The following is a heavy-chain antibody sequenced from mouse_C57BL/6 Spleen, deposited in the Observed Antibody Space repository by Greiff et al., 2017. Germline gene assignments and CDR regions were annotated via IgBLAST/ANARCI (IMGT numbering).Heavy chain of an antibody. D-gene: IGHD2-3*01. Sequence: DVHLVESGAELVRPGSSVKMSCKTSGYTFTSYGINWVKQRHGPGLDWKGDSSIGNCYTEYNEKFKGKATLTSNTSSSTAYMQLSSLTSEDSAIYFCARSDGYCWFAYWGQGTLVTVSA. CDR3: ARSDGYCWFAY. CDR2: SSIGNCYT. J-gene: IGHJ3*01. V-gene: IGHV1-58*01. CDR1: GYTFTSYG.